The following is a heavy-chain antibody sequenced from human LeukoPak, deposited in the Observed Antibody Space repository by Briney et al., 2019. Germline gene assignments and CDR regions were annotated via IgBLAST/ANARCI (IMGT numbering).Heavy chain of an antibody. CDR2: ISSSSSYI. Sequence: PGGSLRLSCAASGFTFSSYSMNWVRQAPGKGLEWVSSISSSSSYIYYADSVKGRFTTSRDNAKNSLYLQMNSLRAEDTAVYYCARDGDQYDFWSGYGLDYWGQGTLVTVSS. J-gene: IGHJ4*02. V-gene: IGHV3-21*01. CDR1: GFTFSSYS. CDR3: ARDGDQYDFWSGYGLDY. D-gene: IGHD3-3*01.